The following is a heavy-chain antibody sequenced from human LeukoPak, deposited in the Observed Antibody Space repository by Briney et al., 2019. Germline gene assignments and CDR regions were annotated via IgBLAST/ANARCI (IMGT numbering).Heavy chain of an antibody. J-gene: IGHJ5*02. Sequence: GGSLRLSCAASGFTFSNYAMSWVRQAPGKGLEWVSVIGDSGDIIYYADSVKGRFTISRDSSRNTLYLQMNSLRVEDSAVYYCAGDTHSSSWYDHWGQGTLVTVSS. CDR2: IGDSGDII. D-gene: IGHD6-13*01. CDR1: GFTFSNYA. V-gene: IGHV3-23*01. CDR3: AGDTHSSSWYDH.